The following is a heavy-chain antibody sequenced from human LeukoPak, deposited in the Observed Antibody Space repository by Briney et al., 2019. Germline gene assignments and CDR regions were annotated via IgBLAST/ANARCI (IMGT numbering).Heavy chain of an antibody. D-gene: IGHD4-17*01. CDR3: ARDLRAPPPYGDFEGGAFDI. V-gene: IGHV3-33*01. J-gene: IGHJ3*02. CDR2: IWYDGSNK. CDR1: GFTFSSYG. Sequence: GGSLRLSCAASGFTFSSYGMHWVRQAPGKGLEWVAVIWYDGSNKYYADSVKGRFTISRDNSKNTLYLQMNSLRAEDTAVYYCARDLRAPPPYGDFEGGAFDIWGQGTMVTVSS.